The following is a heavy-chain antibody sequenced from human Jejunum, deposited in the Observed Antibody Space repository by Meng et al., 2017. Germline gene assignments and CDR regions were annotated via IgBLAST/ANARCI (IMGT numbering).Heavy chain of an antibody. J-gene: IGHJ4*02. CDR2: ISLSGSP. V-gene: IGHV4-4*02. CDR3: ARHGAAPYFDD. CDR1: GGPISSSSW. D-gene: IGHD2-15*01. Sequence: QVHLLESGPGLVNPSGTLSLTCAVYGGPISSSSWWSWVRQPPGKGLEWIGEISLSGSPSYNPSLRTRVTISIDTSRNQFSLSLSSVTAADTAVYYCARHGAAPYFDDWGQGSLVTVSS.